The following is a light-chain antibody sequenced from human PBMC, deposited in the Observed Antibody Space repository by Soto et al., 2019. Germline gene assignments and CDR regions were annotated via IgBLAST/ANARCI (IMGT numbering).Light chain of an antibody. J-gene: IGKJ4*01. V-gene: IGKV3D-20*01. CDR3: QQYGSSPFT. CDR2: DAS. Sequence: EIVLTQSPATLSLSPGEGATLSCGATQNVSSRYLAWYQQKPGLAPRLLIYDASSRATGIPDRFSGSGSGTGFTLTSRRLEPEDFAVYYCQQYGSSPFTFGGGTKVEI. CDR1: QNVSSRY.